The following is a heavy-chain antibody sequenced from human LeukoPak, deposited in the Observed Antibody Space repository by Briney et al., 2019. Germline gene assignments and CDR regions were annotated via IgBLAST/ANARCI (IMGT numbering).Heavy chain of an antibody. CDR1: GFTVSSNY. CDR3: APDETLFIAARVDY. CDR2: IYSGGST. J-gene: IGHJ4*02. Sequence: GGSLRLSCAASGFTVSSNYMSWVRQAPGKGLEWVSVIYSGGSTYYTDSVKGRFTISRDNSKNTLYLQMNSLRAEGTAVYYCAPDETLFIAARVDYWGQGTLVTVSS. D-gene: IGHD6-6*01. V-gene: IGHV3-53*05.